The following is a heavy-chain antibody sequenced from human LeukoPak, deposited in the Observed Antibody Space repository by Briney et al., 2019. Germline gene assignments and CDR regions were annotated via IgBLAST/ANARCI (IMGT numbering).Heavy chain of an antibody. J-gene: IGHJ4*02. CDR3: TTGAWYSSAWLIHY. CDR1: GFTFSNAW. D-gene: IGHD6-19*01. V-gene: IGHV3-15*01. Sequence: EGSLRLSCAASGFTFSNAWMSWVRQAPGKGLEWVGRIKSKTDGGTTEYAAPVKGRFTISRDDSKNTLYLQMKSLETEDTAVYYCTTGAWYSSAWLIHYWGQGTLVTVSS. CDR2: IKSKTDGGTT.